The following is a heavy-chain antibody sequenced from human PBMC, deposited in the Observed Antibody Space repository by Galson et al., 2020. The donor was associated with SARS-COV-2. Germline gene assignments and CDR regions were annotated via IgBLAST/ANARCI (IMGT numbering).Heavy chain of an antibody. CDR3: AKLVYYDSTADY. Sequence: SLKISCAASGFTFDDYAMHWVRQAPGKGLEWVSGISWNSGSIGYADSVKGRFTISRDNAKNSLYLQMNSLRAEDTALYYCAKLVYYDSTADYWGQGTRVTVSS. CDR2: ISWNSGSI. V-gene: IGHV3-9*01. CDR1: GFTFDDYA. D-gene: IGHD3-22*01. J-gene: IGHJ4*02.